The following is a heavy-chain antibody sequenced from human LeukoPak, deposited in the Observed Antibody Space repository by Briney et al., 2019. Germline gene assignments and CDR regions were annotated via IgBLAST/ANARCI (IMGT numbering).Heavy chain of an antibody. CDR1: GVIFNQYW. CDR3: ARVAVAGPTGWFDP. D-gene: IGHD6-13*01. J-gene: IGHJ5*02. V-gene: IGHV3-21*01. Sequence: PGGSLRLSCAASGVIFNQYWMSWVRQAPGKGLEWVSSISSTSSYIHYADSVKGRFTISRDNPDNVVYLQMNSLRAEDTAVYYCARVAVAGPTGWFDPWGQGTLVTVSS. CDR2: ISSTSSYI.